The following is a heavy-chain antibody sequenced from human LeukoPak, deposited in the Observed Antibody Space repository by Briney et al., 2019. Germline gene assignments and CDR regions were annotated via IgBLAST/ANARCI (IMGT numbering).Heavy chain of an antibody. D-gene: IGHD3-22*01. V-gene: IGHV3-30*07. J-gene: IGHJ4*02. CDR3: ARGGNYYDSSGYAEKPYYFDY. Sequence: DSVKGRFTISRDNSKNTLYLQMSSLRAEDTAVYYCARGGNYYDSSGYAEKPYYFDYWGQGTLVTVSS.